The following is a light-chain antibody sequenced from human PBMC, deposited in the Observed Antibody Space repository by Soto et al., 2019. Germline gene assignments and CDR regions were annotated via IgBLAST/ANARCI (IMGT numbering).Light chain of an antibody. Sequence: QSALTQPASVSGSPGQSITISCTGTSSDVGVYNYVSWYQQHPGKAPKLMIYDVSNRPSGVSNRFSGSKSGNTASLTISGLQAEDEADYYCSSYTSSSTRDVFGTGTKLTVL. V-gene: IGLV2-14*01. CDR2: DVS. CDR3: SSYTSSSTRDV. J-gene: IGLJ1*01. CDR1: SSDVGVYNY.